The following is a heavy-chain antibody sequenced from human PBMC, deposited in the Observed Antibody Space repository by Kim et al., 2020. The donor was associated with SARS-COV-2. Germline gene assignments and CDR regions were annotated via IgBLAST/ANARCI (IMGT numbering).Heavy chain of an antibody. Sequence: GESLKISCRGSGDSFPTYWIGWVRQMPGTGLEWMGIIFTGDSDTRYSPSFQGQVTISAVKSIGTAYLQWSSLKASDTAMYYCARLHRGSLRQWGQGTLVIVSS. CDR2: IFTGDSDT. D-gene: IGHD1-26*01. V-gene: IGHV5-51*01. CDR3: ARLHRGSLRQ. J-gene: IGHJ1*01. CDR1: GDSFPTYW.